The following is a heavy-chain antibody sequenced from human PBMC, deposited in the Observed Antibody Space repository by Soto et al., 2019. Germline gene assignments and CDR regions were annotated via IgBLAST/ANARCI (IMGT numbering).Heavy chain of an antibody. V-gene: IGHV3-74*01. Sequence: GGSLRLSCAASGFTFSSYWMHWVRQAPGKGLVWVSRINSDGSSTNYADSVKGRFTISRDNAKNTLYLQMNSLRAEDTAVYYWARLPYCSGGSCYVLAYDIWGQGTMVTVSS. J-gene: IGHJ3*02. CDR3: ARLPYCSGGSCYVLAYDI. CDR1: GFTFSSYW. CDR2: INSDGSST. D-gene: IGHD2-15*01.